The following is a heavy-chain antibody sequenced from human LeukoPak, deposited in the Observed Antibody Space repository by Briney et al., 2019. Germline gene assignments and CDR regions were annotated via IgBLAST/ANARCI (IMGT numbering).Heavy chain of an antibody. V-gene: IGHV3-23*01. J-gene: IGHJ2*01. CDR3: AKARNNYYDSSGGKKNWYFDL. Sequence: GGSLRLSCAASGLTFSSYAMSWVRQAPGKGLQSVSAISDSGGSTYYADSVKGRFTISRDNSKNTLYLQMNSLRSEDTAVYYWAKARNNYYDSSGGKKNWYFDLWGRGTLVTVSS. CDR1: GLTFSSYA. D-gene: IGHD3-22*01. CDR2: ISDSGGST.